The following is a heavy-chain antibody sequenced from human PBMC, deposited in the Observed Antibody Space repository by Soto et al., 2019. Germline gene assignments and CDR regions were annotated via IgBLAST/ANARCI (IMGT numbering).Heavy chain of an antibody. CDR1: GFTFSSYA. Sequence: GGSLRLSCAASGFTFSSYAMSWVRQAPGKGLEWVSAISGSGGSTYYADSVKGRFTISRDNSKNTLYLQMNSLRAEDTAVYYCAKDSRSYSSSRYYFDYWGQGTLVTVSS. V-gene: IGHV3-23*01. CDR3: AKDSRSYSSSRYYFDY. J-gene: IGHJ4*02. D-gene: IGHD6-13*01. CDR2: ISGSGGST.